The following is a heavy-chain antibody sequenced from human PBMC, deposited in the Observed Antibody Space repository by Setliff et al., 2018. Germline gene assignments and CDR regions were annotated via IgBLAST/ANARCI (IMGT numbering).Heavy chain of an antibody. CDR3: ARTTRGYFD. CDR2: ISGSGGST. CDR1: GFTFSSYS. D-gene: IGHD5-18*01. Sequence: GGSLRLSCAASGFTFSSYSMNWVRQAPGKGLEWVSAISGSGGSTYYADSVKGRFTISRDNAKNSLYLQMNSLRAEDTALYYCARTTRGYFDWGQGTLVTVSS. V-gene: IGHV3-21*04. J-gene: IGHJ4*02.